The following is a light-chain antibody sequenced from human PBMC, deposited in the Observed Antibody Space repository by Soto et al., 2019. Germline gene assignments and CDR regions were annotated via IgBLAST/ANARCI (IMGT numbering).Light chain of an antibody. CDR1: ESVSNS. Sequence: ETVLTQSPATLSLSPGERATLSCRASESVSNSLAWYQHKPGQAPRLLIYNASNRATGIPARFSGSGSGTDFTLTISSLEPEDFAVYFCQHRAGWPPALTFGGGTKGDIK. J-gene: IGKJ4*01. CDR3: QHRAGWPPALT. V-gene: IGKV3-11*01. CDR2: NAS.